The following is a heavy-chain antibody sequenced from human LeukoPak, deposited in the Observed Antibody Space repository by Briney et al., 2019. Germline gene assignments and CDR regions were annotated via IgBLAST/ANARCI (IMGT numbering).Heavy chain of an antibody. CDR1: GFTVSDNY. CDR2: MYSRGDT. D-gene: IGHD6-13*01. Sequence: GSLRVSCAAPGFTVSDNYMSCVREAPGKGLECVSVMYSRGDTYYAKSVKGRFTFSRDISKNTLYLQMNGLRTEDTAMYYCARDAPQVPAAGVLASWGQGTLVIVSS. J-gene: IGHJ5*02. V-gene: IGHV3-53*01. CDR3: ARDAPQVPAAGVLAS.